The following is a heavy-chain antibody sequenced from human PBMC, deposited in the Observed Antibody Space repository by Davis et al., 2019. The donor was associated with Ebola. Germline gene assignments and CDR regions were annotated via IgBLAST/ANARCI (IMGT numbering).Heavy chain of an antibody. Sequence: GESLKISCTASGFTFGDYAMSWFRQAPGKGLEWVGFIRSKAYGGTTEYAASVKGRFTISRDDSKSIAYLQMNSLKTEDTAVYYCAKHIAPGIRAFDYWGQGALVTVSS. CDR3: AKHIAPGIRAFDY. CDR1: GFTFGDYA. J-gene: IGHJ4*02. D-gene: IGHD6-13*01. V-gene: IGHV3-49*03. CDR2: IRSKAYGGTT.